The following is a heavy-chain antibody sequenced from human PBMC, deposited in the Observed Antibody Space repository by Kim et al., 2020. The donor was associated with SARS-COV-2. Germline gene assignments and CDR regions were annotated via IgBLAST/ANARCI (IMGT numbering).Heavy chain of an antibody. CDR2: IYYSGST. Sequence: SETLSLTCTVSGGSISSGGYYWSWIRQHPGKGLEWIGYIYYSGSTYYNPSLKSRVTISVDTSKNQFSLKLSSVTAADTAVYYCARVSSYDILTGYYYYGMDVWGQGTTVTVSS. CDR3: ARVSSYDILTGYYYYGMDV. J-gene: IGHJ6*02. V-gene: IGHV4-31*03. CDR1: GGSISSGGYY. D-gene: IGHD3-9*01.